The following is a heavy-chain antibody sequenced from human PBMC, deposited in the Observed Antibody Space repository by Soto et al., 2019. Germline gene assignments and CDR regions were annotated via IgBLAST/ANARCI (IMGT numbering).Heavy chain of an antibody. Sequence: QVQLVESGGGMVQPGKSLRLSCAGSGFTFSSYGMDWVRQAPGKGLEWVAVISYDGSNKYYADSVKGRFTISRDNSKNPLYLQMSSLRADDTAVYYCAKDRMGAGVRGYFDYWGQGTLVTVSS. V-gene: IGHV3-30*18. CDR3: AKDRMGAGVRGYFDY. CDR2: ISYDGSNK. CDR1: GFTFSSYG. D-gene: IGHD3-10*01. J-gene: IGHJ4*02.